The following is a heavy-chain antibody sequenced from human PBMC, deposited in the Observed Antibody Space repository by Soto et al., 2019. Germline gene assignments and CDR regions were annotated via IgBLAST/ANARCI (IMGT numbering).Heavy chain of an antibody. V-gene: IGHV1-69*08. Sequence: QVQLVQSGAEVRKPGSSLKFSCKASGGTSSGFTISWVRKAPGQGLEWMGRIIPILGIANYAQKFQGRVTITADKSTSTAYMELSSLRSEDTAVYYCARDREVATYYYYYYMDVWGKGTTVTVSS. D-gene: IGHD5-12*01. CDR2: IIPILGIA. J-gene: IGHJ6*03. CDR1: GGTSSGFT. CDR3: ARDREVATYYYYYYMDV.